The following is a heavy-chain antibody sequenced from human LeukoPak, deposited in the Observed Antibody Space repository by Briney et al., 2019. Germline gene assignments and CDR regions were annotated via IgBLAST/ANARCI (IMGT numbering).Heavy chain of an antibody. CDR3: ARGGFVFDI. D-gene: IGHD3-10*01. CDR1: GFTFSSYE. Sequence: GGSLRLSCAASGFTFSSYEMNWVRQGPGKGLKWISYITTTDTTKYYTDSVKGRFTISRDNAKNSLYLQMHSLRAEDTAVYYCARGGFVFDIWGQGTVVTVSS. J-gene: IGHJ3*02. V-gene: IGHV3-48*03. CDR2: ITTTDTTK.